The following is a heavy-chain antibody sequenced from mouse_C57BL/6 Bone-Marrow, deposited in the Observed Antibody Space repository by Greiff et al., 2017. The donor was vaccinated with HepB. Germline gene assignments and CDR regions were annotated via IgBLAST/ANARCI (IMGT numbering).Heavy chain of an antibody. J-gene: IGHJ2*01. CDR2: IYPGDGDT. D-gene: IGHD1-1*01. V-gene: IGHV1-80*01. Sequence: VKLQESGAELVKPGASVKISCKASGYAFSSYWMNWVKQRPGKGLEWIGQIYPGDGDTNYNGKFKGKATLTADKSSSTAYMQLSSLTSEDSAVYFCAGFITTVVGYFDYWGQGTTLTVSS. CDR3: AGFITTVVGYFDY. CDR1: GYAFSSYW.